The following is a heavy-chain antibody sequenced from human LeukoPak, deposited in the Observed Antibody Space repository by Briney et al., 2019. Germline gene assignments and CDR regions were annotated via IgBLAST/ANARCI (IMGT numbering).Heavy chain of an antibody. Sequence: KPSETLSLTCAVYGGSFSGYYWSWIRQPPGKGLEWIGEINHSGSTNYNPSLKSRVTISVDTSKNQFSLKLSSVTAADTAVYYCARRGGSSIAARWGYYYYMDVWGKGTTVTVSS. D-gene: IGHD6-6*01. CDR3: ARRGGSSIAARWGYYYYMDV. J-gene: IGHJ6*03. CDR2: INHSGST. V-gene: IGHV4-34*01. CDR1: GGSFSGYY.